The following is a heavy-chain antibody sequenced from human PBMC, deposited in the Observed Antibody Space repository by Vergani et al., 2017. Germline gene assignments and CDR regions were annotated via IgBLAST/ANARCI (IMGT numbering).Heavy chain of an antibody. CDR3: ARTEAGITIFGVIIYYFDY. Sequence: QVQLQESGPGLVKPSQTLSLTCTVSGGSISSYYCSWIRQPPGKGLEWIGYIYYSGSTNYNPSLRSRVTISVDTSKNQFSLKLSSVTAADTAVYYCARTEAGITIFGVIIYYFDYWGQGTLVTVSS. D-gene: IGHD3-3*01. CDR1: GGSISSYY. V-gene: IGHV4-59*01. CDR2: IYYSGST. J-gene: IGHJ4*02.